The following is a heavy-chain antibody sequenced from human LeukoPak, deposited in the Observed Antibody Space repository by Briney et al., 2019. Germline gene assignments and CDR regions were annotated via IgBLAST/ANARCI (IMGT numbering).Heavy chain of an antibody. D-gene: IGHD4-17*01. CDR3: AKEFSGDYSPGWYFDY. CDR1: GFTFSSYW. J-gene: IGHJ4*02. CDR2: INSDGSST. Sequence: GGSLRLSCAASGFTFSSYWMHWVRQAPGKGLVWVSRINSDGSSTSYADSVKGRFTISRDNAKNTLYLQMNSLRAEDTAVYYCAKEFSGDYSPGWYFDYWGQGTLVTVSS. V-gene: IGHV3-74*01.